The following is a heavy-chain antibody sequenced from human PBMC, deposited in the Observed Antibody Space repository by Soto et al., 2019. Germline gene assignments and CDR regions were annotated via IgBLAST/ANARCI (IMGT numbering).Heavy chain of an antibody. CDR2: IYYSGST. CDR1: GGSISSGDYY. Sequence: PSETLSLTCTVSGGSISSGDYYWSWIRQPPGKGLEWIGYIYYSGSTYYNPSLKSRVTISVDTSKNQFSLKLSSVTAADTAVYYCARERVLDYGSGSLSGHIDYWGQGTLVTVSS. CDR3: ARERVLDYGSGSLSGHIDY. D-gene: IGHD3-10*01. J-gene: IGHJ4*02. V-gene: IGHV4-30-4*01.